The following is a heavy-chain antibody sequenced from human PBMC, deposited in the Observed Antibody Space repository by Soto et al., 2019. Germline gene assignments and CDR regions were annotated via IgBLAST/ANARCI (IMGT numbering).Heavy chain of an antibody. CDR3: ARDQGSHPGA. CDR1: GVSISSDNW. CDR2: IHHSGST. Sequence: APLQASGPGQVRPLGTGSLTGAVSGVSISSDNWWSWLRQPTGKALDWIGEIHHSGSTNDNPSLKSRVTMSVVPSKDLFSLTLNSVTAADTAFYYCARDQGSHPGAWGQGTLVSVSS. J-gene: IGHJ4*02. D-gene: IGHD6-13*01. V-gene: IGHV4-4*02.